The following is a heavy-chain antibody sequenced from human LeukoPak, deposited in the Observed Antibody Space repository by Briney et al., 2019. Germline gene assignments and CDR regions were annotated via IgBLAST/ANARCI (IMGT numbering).Heavy chain of an antibody. D-gene: IGHD3-22*01. CDR3: AKVTLNHYYDSSGPTY. CDR2: ICGSGGST. V-gene: IGHV3-23*01. Sequence: GGSLRLSCAAAGFTFCSYAISWVRPAPGEGLGWVSAICGSGGSTYYAHSVKGLYTISRDNSKNTLYLQMNSLRAEDTAVYYCAKVTLNHYYDSSGPTYWGQGTLVTVSS. J-gene: IGHJ4*02. CDR1: GFTFCSYA.